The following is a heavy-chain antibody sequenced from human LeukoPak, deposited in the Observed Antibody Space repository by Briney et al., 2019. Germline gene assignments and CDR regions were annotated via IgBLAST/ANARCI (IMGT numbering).Heavy chain of an antibody. CDR1: GYTFTSYY. D-gene: IGHD3-22*01. V-gene: IGHV1-2*02. J-gene: IGHJ4*02. CDR2: INPNSGGT. CDR3: AREGKGYYYDSSGYYYSIPPDY. Sequence: ASVKVSCKASGYTFTSYYMHWVRQAPGQGLEWMGWINPNSGGTNYAQKFQGRVTMTRDTSISTAYMELSRLRSDDTAVYYCAREGKGYYYDSSGYYYSIPPDYWGQGTLVTVSS.